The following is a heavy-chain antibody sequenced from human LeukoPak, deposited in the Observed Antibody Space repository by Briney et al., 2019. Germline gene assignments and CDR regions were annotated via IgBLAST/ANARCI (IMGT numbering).Heavy chain of an antibody. J-gene: IGHJ6*03. V-gene: IGHV4-38-2*02. CDR3: AREREFHYYTDV. CDR1: GYSISSGYY. Sequence: SETLSLTCTVSGYSISSGYYWGWIRQPPGKGLEWIGSIYHSGSTYYNPSLKSRVTISVDTSKNQFSLRLSSVTAADTAVYYCAREREFHYYTDVWGKGTTVTVSS. D-gene: IGHD3-10*01. CDR2: IYHSGST.